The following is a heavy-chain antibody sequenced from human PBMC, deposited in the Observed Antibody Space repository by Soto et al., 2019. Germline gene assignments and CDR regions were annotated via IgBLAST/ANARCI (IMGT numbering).Heavy chain of an antibody. D-gene: IGHD3-22*01. CDR1: GGSISSSSYY. V-gene: IGHV4-39*01. J-gene: IGHJ4*02. CDR2: IYYSGST. Sequence: QLQLQESGPGLVKPSETLSLTCTVSGGSISSSSYYWGWIRQPPGKGLEWIGSIYYSGSTYYNPSLKSRVTISVDTSKNQFPLKLSSVTAADTAVYYCARRSWDYYDSSGYAYWGQGTLVTVSS. CDR3: ARRSWDYYDSSGYAY.